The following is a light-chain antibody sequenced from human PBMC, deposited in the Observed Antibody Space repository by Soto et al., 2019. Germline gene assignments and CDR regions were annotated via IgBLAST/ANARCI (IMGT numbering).Light chain of an antibody. CDR3: QQRSNWPPI. Sequence: EIVLTQSPATLSLSPGERATLSCRASQSVSSYLAWYQQKPGQAPRLLIYDASNRATGIPARFSGSGSGTDFTLTISSLEPEDFAVYYCQQRSNWPPIFGQGTXLEIK. CDR2: DAS. V-gene: IGKV3-11*01. J-gene: IGKJ5*01. CDR1: QSVSSY.